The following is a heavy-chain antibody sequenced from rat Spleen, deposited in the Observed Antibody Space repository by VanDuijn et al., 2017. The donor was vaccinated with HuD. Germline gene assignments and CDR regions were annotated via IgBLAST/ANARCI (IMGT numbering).Heavy chain of an antibody. CDR3: ARQGYNYGGYSDDFDY. D-gene: IGHD1-11*01. CDR1: GFTFSDYY. Sequence: EVQLAESGGGLVQPGRSLKLSCAASGFTFSDYYMAWVRQAPTKGLEWVASISYDGGGTYYPDSVKGRFTISRDNAKSTLYLQMDSLRSEDTASYDCARQGYNYGGYSDDFDYWGQGVMVTVSS. CDR2: ISYDGGGT. J-gene: IGHJ2*01. V-gene: IGHV5-20*01.